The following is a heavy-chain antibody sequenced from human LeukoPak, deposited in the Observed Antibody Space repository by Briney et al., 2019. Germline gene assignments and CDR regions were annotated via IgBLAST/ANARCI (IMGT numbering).Heavy chain of an antibody. CDR1: GFTFSGYS. CDR3: ARFGGVVTATSRPYYYYYYMDV. Sequence: GGSLRLSCAASGFTFSGYSMNRVRQAPGKGLEWVSSISSSSSYIYYADSVKGRFTISRDNAKNSLYLQMNSLRAEDTAVYYCARFGGVVTATSRPYYYYYYMDVWGKGTTVTVSS. J-gene: IGHJ6*03. CDR2: ISSSSSYI. V-gene: IGHV3-21*01. D-gene: IGHD2-21*02.